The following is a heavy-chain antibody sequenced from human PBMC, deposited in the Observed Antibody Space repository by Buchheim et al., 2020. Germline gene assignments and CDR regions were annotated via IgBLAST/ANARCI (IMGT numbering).Heavy chain of an antibody. D-gene: IGHD1-7*01. CDR2: IYTSGST. V-gene: IGHV4-61*02. CDR1: GGSISSGSYY. J-gene: IGHJ4*02. Sequence: QVQLQESGPGLVKPSQTLSLTCTVSGGSISSGSYYWSWIRQPAGKGLEWIGRIYTSGSTNYNPSLKSRVTISVDTSKNQFSLKLSSVTAADTAVYYCARMEKITGTTVPYFDYWGQGTL. CDR3: ARMEKITGTTVPYFDY.